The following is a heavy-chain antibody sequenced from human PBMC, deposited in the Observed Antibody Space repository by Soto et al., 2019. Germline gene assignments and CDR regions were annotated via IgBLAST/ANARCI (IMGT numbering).Heavy chain of an antibody. V-gene: IGHV3-33*01. CDR1: GFTFSSYG. CDR2: IWYDGSNK. J-gene: IGHJ6*02. CDR3: AREEYFDWLHSSGLGYYYYYYGMDV. D-gene: IGHD3-9*01. Sequence: PGGSLRLSCAASGFTFSSYGMHWVRQAPGKGLERVAVIWYDGSNKYYEDPAKGRFTISRDNSKNTLYLQMNILRAEDTAVYYCAREEYFDWLHSSGLGYYYYYYGMDVWGQGTTVTVSS.